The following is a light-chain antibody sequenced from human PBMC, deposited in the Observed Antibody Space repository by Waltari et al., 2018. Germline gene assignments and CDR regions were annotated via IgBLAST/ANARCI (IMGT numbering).Light chain of an antibody. CDR1: SSDIGDYDH. V-gene: IGLV2-14*03. CDR2: DIG. J-gene: IGLJ1*01. CDR3: CAYTSSSSLGV. Sequence: QSALTQPASVSGSPGQSITISCTGSSSDIGDYDHVSWYQQSPGKAPKLIIYDIGARPSGVSDRFSGSKSGNTASLTISGLQAEDESDYYCCAYTSSSSLGVFGTGTKVTVL.